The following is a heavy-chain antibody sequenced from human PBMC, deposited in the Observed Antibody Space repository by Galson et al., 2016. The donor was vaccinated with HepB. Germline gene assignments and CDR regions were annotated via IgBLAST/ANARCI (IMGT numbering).Heavy chain of an antibody. CDR2: ISHAGTKT. V-gene: IGHV3-30*03. CDR1: GLTFSGYG. CDR3: AIPDY. Sequence: SLRLSCAASGLTFSGYGMHWVRQAPGKGLEWVALISHAGTKTFYADSVKGRFTISRDNSKNTLSLQMNSLRPEDTAVYYCAIPDYWGQGTLVTVSS. J-gene: IGHJ4*02.